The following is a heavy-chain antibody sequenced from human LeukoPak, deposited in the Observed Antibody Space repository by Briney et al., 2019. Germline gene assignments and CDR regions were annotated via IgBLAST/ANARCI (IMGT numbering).Heavy chain of an antibody. CDR2: INHSGST. Sequence: PSETLPLTCAVYGGSFSGYYWSWIRQPPGKGLEWIGEINHSGSTNYNPSLKSRVTISVDTSKNQFSLKLSSVTAADTAVYYCARPYHYYDSSGYRNWGQGTLVTVSS. V-gene: IGHV4-34*01. D-gene: IGHD3-22*01. CDR1: GGSFSGYY. CDR3: ARPYHYYDSSGYRN. J-gene: IGHJ4*02.